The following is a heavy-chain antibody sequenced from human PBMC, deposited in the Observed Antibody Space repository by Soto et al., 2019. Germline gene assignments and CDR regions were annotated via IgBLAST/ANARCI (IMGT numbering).Heavy chain of an antibody. CDR2: INPNNGGT. CDR3: ARDFYGTTYYHYGMDV. J-gene: IGHJ6*02. V-gene: IGHV1-2*02. Sequence: QVQLVQSGAEVKEPGASVKVSCKASGYTFTAYYIHWVRQAPGQGLEWMGWINPNNGGTNYSQKFQGRVTMTRDTSISTAYMELSRLRYDDTAVYYCARDFYGTTYYHYGMDVWGQGTTVTVSS. D-gene: IGHD1-7*01. CDR1: GYTFTAYY.